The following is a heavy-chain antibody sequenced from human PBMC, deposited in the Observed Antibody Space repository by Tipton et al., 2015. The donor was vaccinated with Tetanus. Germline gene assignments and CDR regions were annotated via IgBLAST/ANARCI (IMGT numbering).Heavy chain of an antibody. CDR2: ISSTSSYI. CDR3: AKAKPVITLAFFDY. D-gene: IGHD3-16*01. V-gene: IGHV3-21*01. CDR1: GFTFSSHW. J-gene: IGHJ4*02. Sequence: GSLRLSCAASGFTFSSHWMNWVRQAPGKGLEWLSSISSTSSYIYYADSVKGRFTVSRDNAKNSLSLQMNSLRAEDTAIYYCAKAKPVITLAFFDYWGQGTLVTVSS.